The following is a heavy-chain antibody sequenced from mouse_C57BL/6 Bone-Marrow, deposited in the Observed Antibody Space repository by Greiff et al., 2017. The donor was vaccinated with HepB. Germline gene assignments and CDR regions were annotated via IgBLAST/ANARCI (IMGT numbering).Heavy chain of an antibody. CDR2: ISYDGSN. V-gene: IGHV3-6*01. D-gene: IGHD1-1*01. Sequence: VQLKESGPGLVKPSQSLSLTCSVTGYSITSGYYWNWIRQFPGNKLEWMGYISYDGSNNYNPSLKNRISITRDTSKNQFFLKLNSVTTEDTATYYCARVLYYGSLYAMDYWGQGTSVTVSS. CDR3: ARVLYYGSLYAMDY. CDR1: GYSITSGYY. J-gene: IGHJ4*01.